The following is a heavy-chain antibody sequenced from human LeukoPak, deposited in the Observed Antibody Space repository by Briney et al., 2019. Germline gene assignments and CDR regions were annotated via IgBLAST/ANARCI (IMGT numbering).Heavy chain of an antibody. CDR3: ARQGEMPTIKPFDY. CDR1: GYSISRDYY. J-gene: IGHJ4*02. V-gene: IGHV4-38-2*01. D-gene: IGHD5-24*01. CDR2: IYHSGST. Sequence: SETLSLTCAVSGYSISRDYYWGWIRQPPGNGLEWIGSIYHSGSTYYYPSLESRVTISLDTSKNRFSRKLSSVTAADTAVYYCARQGEMPTIKPFDYWGQGTLVTVSS.